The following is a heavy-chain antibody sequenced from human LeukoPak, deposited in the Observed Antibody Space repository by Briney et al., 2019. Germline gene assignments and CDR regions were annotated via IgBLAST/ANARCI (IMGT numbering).Heavy chain of an antibody. V-gene: IGHV1-46*01. J-gene: IGHJ5*02. CDR2: INPSGGST. CDR3: ARGGSSGYYGTSNWFDP. D-gene: IGHD3-22*01. CDR1: GYTFTSYY. Sequence: GASVKVSCKASGYTFTSYYMHWVRQAPGQGLEWMGIINPSGGSTSYAQKFQGRVTMTRDTSTSTVYMELSSLRSEDTAVYYCARGGSSGYYGTSNWFDPWGQGTLVTVSS.